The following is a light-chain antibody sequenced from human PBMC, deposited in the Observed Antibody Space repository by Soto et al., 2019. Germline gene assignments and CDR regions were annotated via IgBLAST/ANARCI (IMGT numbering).Light chain of an antibody. V-gene: IGLV2-8*01. CDR2: EVN. J-gene: IGLJ1*01. CDR3: RSYAGRSKV. CDR1: SSDVGGYNY. Sequence: QSVLTQPPSASGSPGQSVAISCTGTSSDVGGYNYVSWYQQHPGKAPKLMIYEVNKRPSGVPDRFSGSKSGNTASLTVSGLQAEGGAGYYWRSYAGRSKVFGTGNKVNVL.